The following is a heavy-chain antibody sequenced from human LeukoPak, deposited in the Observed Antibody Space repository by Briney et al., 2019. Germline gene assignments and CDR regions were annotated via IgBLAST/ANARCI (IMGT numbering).Heavy chain of an antibody. CDR2: IHYSGST. V-gene: IGHV4-59*08. CDR1: DDSINNNY. CDR3: ARRGLNRENFDY. J-gene: IGHJ4*02. Sequence: PSETLSLTCTVSDDSINNNYWSWIRQPPGKELECIGYIHYSGSTNYNPSLKSRVTIPIDTSKNQFSLKLNSVTAADTAVYYCARRGLNRENFDYWGQGTLVHVSS. D-gene: IGHD1-26*01.